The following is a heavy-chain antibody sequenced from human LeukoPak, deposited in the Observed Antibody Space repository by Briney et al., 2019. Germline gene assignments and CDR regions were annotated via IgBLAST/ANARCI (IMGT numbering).Heavy chain of an antibody. J-gene: IGHJ6*03. V-gene: IGHV4-4*07. CDR1: GGSISSYY. D-gene: IGHD2-15*01. CDR2: IYRSGST. CDR3: ARVLSGGGYYYNYMDV. Sequence: SETLSLTCTVSGGSISSYYWIWIRQPAGKGLEWMGRIYRSGSTDYNPSLKSRVTMSIDTSKNQFSLKLSSVTAADTAVYYCARVLSGGGYYYNYMDVWGKGTTVTVSS.